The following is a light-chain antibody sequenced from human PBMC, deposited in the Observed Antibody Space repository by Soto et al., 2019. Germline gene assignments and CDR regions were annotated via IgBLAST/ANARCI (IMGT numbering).Light chain of an antibody. Sequence: EIVLTQSPGTLSLSPGERAALSCRVSQSISSSNLAWYQQKRGQAPRLLLYGASTRATRVPDRFSGSGSGTDFTLTISRLEPEDFAVYYCQQYGDLITFGQGTRLQIK. CDR3: QQYGDLIT. CDR1: QSISSSN. J-gene: IGKJ5*01. V-gene: IGKV3-20*01. CDR2: GAS.